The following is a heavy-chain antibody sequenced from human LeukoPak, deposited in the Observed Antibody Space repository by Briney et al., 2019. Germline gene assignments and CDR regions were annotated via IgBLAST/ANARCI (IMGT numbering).Heavy chain of an antibody. V-gene: IGHV1-2*06. CDR3: ARVSGGLLWFGESPIDY. J-gene: IGHJ4*02. CDR2: INPNSGGT. Sequence: ASVKVSCKASGYTFTGYYMHWLRQAPGQGLEWMGRINPNSGGTNYAQKFQGRVTMTRDTSISTAYMKLSRLRSDDTAVYYCARVSGGLLWFGESPIDYWGQGTLVTVSS. D-gene: IGHD3-10*01. CDR1: GYTFTGYY.